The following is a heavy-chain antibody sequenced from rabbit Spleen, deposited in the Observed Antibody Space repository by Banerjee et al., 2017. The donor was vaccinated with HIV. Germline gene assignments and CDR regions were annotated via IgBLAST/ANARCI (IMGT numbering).Heavy chain of an antibody. Sequence: SLEEAGGDLVKPGASLTLTCIASGVSFSCSSFIFLVRQAPGKGLEWVACIEGGSSSFTYFATWAKGRFTISKTSSTTVTLQMTSLTAADTATYFCARDTSSRFSSYGMDLWGPGTLVTVS. CDR1: GVSFSCSSF. CDR2: IEGGSSSFT. CDR3: ARDTSSRFSSYGMDL. J-gene: IGHJ6*01. V-gene: IGHV1S40*01. D-gene: IGHD1-1*01.